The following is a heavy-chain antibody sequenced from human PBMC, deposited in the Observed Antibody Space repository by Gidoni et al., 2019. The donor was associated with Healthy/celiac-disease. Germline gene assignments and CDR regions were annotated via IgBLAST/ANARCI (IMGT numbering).Heavy chain of an antibody. D-gene: IGHD6-13*01. CDR2: IIPIFGTA. J-gene: IGHJ4*02. V-gene: IGHV1-69*06. CDR3: ASRRRSSSWALFDY. Sequence: QVQLVQSGAEVKKPGSSVKVSCKASGGTFSSYAISWVRQAPGQGLEWMGGIIPIFGTANDAQKVQGRVTITADKSTSTAYMELSSLRSEDTAVYYCASRRRSSSWALFDYWGKGTLVTVSS. CDR1: GGTFSSYA.